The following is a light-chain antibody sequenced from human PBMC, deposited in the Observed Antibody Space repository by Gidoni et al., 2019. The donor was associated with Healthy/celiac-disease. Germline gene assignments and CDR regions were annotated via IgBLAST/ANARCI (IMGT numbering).Light chain of an antibody. CDR2: KAS. CDR1: QSISSW. CDR3: QQGWT. Sequence: DIQMTQSPSTLSASVGDRVTITCRASQSISSWLAWYQQKPGKAPKLLIYKASSLESGVPSRFSGSGSGTEFTLTISSLQPDDFATYYCQQGWTFGQXTKVEIK. J-gene: IGKJ1*01. V-gene: IGKV1-5*03.